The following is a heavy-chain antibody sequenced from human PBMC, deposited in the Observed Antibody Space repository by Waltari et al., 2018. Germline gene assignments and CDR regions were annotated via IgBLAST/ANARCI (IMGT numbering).Heavy chain of an antibody. V-gene: IGHV1-69*01. CDR1: GGTFSSYA. Sequence: QVQLVQSGAEVKKPGSSVKVSCKASGGTFSSYAISWVRQAPGQGLEWMGGIIPIFGAATDAQEVQGRVTITADESTSTAYMELSSLGSEDTAVYYCARVGCSSTSCLRAYYYYYGMDVWGQGTTVTVSS. CDR3: ARVGCSSTSCLRAYYYYYGMDV. D-gene: IGHD2-2*01. J-gene: IGHJ6*02. CDR2: IIPIFGAA.